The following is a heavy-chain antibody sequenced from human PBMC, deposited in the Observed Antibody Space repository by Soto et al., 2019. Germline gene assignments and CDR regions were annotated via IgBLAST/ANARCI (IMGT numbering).Heavy chain of an antibody. CDR3: ARYIPGVRYYGMDV. CDR2: ISESGTLT. CDR1: GFTFSSYA. V-gene: IGHV3-23*01. Sequence: EVQLLESGGGLVQPGGSLRLSCAASGFTFSSYAMKWVRQAPGKGLEWVSLISESGTLTYYADSVKGRFTISRDNSGNTVFLQMYSLRAEDTAVYYCARYIPGVRYYGMDVWGQGTTVTVSS. D-gene: IGHD2-2*01. J-gene: IGHJ6*02.